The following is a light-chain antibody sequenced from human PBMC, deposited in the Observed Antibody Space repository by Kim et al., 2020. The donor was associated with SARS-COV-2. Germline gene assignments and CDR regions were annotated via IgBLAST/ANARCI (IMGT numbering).Light chain of an antibody. Sequence: SSELTQDPAVSVALGQTIRITCQGDSLGIYYATWYQQKPGQAPVLVIFDKNNRPSGIPDRFSGSSSGNTASLTITGAQAEDEADYYCQSRAISGRPHYVF. J-gene: IGLJ1*01. V-gene: IGLV3-19*01. CDR1: SLGIYY. CDR2: DKN. CDR3: QSRAISGRPHYV.